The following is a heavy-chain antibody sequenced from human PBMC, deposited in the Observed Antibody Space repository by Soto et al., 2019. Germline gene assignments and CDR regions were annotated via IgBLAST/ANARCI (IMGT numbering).Heavy chain of an antibody. V-gene: IGHV3-23*01. CDR1: GFTFSSHC. J-gene: IGHJ6*02. CDR3: AKVPDYDFWSGYHGMDV. Sequence: PGGSLRLSCAASGFTFSSHCMSWARQAPGKGLEWVSCISGSGERTYYADSVKGRFTISRDKSKNTLYLQMNSLRVEDTAVYYCAKVPDYDFWSGYHGMDVWGQGTTVTVSS. CDR2: ISGSGERT. D-gene: IGHD3-3*01.